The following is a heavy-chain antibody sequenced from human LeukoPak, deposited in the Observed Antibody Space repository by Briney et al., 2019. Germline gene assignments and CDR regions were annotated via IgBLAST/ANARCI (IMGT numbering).Heavy chain of an antibody. CDR1: GYSFTSYW. J-gene: IGHJ6*02. V-gene: IGHV5-51*01. D-gene: IGHD4-23*01. CDR3: ARHHGGPTYYYGMDV. Sequence: PGESLKISCKGSGYSFTSYWIGWVRQMPGKGLEWMGIIYPGDSDTRYSPSFQGQVTISVDKSISTAYLQWSSLKASDTAMYYCARHHGGPTYYYGMDVWGQGTTVTVSS. CDR2: IYPGDSDT.